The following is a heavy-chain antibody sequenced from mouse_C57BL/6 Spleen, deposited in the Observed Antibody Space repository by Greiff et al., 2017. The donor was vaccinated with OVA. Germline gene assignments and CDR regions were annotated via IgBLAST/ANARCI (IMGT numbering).Heavy chain of an antibody. CDR1: GFSLTSYG. CDR2: IWSDGST. CDR3: ARVYDGYPAWFAY. J-gene: IGHJ3*01. D-gene: IGHD2-3*01. V-gene: IGHV2-6*03. Sequence: VQLQQSGPGLVAPSQSLSITCTVSGFSLTSYGVHWVRQPPGKGLEWLVVIWSDGSTTYNSALKSRLSISKDNSKSQVFLKMNSLQTDDTAMYYCARVYDGYPAWFAYWGQGTLVTVSA.